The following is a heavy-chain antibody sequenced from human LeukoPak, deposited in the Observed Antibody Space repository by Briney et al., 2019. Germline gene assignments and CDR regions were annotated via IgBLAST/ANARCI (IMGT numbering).Heavy chain of an antibody. Sequence: GRSLRLSCAASGFTFSSYGMHWVRQAPGKGLEWVAVISYDGSNKYYADSVKGRFTISRDNSKNTLYLQMNSLRAEDTAVYYCAKDLRSVVAPSYFDYWGQGTLVTVSS. CDR3: AKDLRSVVAPSYFDY. D-gene: IGHD2-15*01. CDR1: GFTFSSYG. CDR2: ISYDGSNK. V-gene: IGHV3-30*18. J-gene: IGHJ4*02.